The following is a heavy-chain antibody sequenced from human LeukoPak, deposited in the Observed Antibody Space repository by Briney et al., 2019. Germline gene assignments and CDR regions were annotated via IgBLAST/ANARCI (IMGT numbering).Heavy chain of an antibody. CDR3: TTYGDYGPGSDY. V-gene: IGHV3-73*01. CDR1: GFIFRDSA. J-gene: IGHJ4*02. CDR2: IKSKSNSYAT. D-gene: IGHD4-17*01. Sequence: GGSLKLSCAASGFIFRDSAIHWVRQASGKGLEWVGRIKSKSNSYATAYAASVNGRFTIYRDDSKNTAYLQMNSLKTEDTAVYYCTTYGDYGPGSDYWGQGTLVTVSS.